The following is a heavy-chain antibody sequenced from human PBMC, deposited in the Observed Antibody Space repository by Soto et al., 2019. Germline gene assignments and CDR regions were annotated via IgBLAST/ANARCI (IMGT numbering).Heavy chain of an antibody. J-gene: IGHJ6*03. D-gene: IGHD2-15*01. CDR3: AKDAFGYCSGGEYSYYYLDV. Sequence: EVQLLESGGGLVQPGGSLRLSCAASGFSFTSFAMSWVRQAPGKGLEWVSAISPSGGNTYYADSVKGRFTISRDNSKNTLQRKMNTLRAEDAALYYCAKDAFGYCSGGEYSYYYLDVWGKGTTVTVSS. V-gene: IGHV3-23*01. CDR1: GFSFTSFA. CDR2: ISPSGGNT.